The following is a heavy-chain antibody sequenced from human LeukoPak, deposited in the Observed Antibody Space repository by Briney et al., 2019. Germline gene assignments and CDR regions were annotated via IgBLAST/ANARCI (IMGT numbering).Heavy chain of an antibody. CDR1: GFTFSSYS. CDR2: ISSSSSYI. V-gene: IGHV3-21*01. J-gene: IGHJ3*02. CDR3: ARDRSDYGDSRDAFDI. D-gene: IGHD4-17*01. Sequence: PGGSLRLSCAASGFTFSSYSMNWVRQAPGKGLEWVSSISSSSSYIYYADSVKGRFTISRDNAKNSLYLQMNSLRAEDTAVYYCARDRSDYGDSRDAFDIWGQGTMVTASS.